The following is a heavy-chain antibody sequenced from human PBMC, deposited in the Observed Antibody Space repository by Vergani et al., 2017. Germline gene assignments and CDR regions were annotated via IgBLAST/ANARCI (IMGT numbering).Heavy chain of an antibody. D-gene: IGHD5-24*01. J-gene: IGHJ3*02. V-gene: IGHV3-11*01. CDR3: ARDHRDYNNYPGTFDI. CDR1: GFSFSDHY. Sequence: QVQLVESGGGLVKPGGSLRLSCAASGFSFSDHYMTWIRQASGKGLEWVSYISNSGNNIEYADSVKGRFSISRDNAKSSLFLQMDSLRAEDTAVYYCARDHRDYNNYPGTFDIWGQGSMVTVSS. CDR2: ISNSGNNI.